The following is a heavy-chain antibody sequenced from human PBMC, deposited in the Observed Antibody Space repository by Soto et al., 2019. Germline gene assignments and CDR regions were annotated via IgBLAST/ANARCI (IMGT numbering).Heavy chain of an antibody. Sequence: GESLKISCKGSGYSFTSYWISWVRQMPGKGLEWMGRIDPSDSYTSYSPSFQGHVTISADKSISTAYLQWSSLKASDTAMYYCARQREFWSGYFHYYYGMDVWGQGTTVTVS. D-gene: IGHD3-3*01. CDR3: ARQREFWSGYFHYYYGMDV. CDR1: GYSFTSYW. V-gene: IGHV5-10-1*01. J-gene: IGHJ6*02. CDR2: IDPSDSYT.